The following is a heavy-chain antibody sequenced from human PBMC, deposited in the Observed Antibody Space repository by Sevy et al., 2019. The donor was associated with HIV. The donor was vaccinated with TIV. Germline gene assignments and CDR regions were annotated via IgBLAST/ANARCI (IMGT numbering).Heavy chain of an antibody. CDR1: GYTFTGYY. Sequence: ASVKVSCKASGYTFTGYYLHWVRQAPGQGLEWMEWINPKSGGTNYAPKFQGRVTMTRDTSISTASMELSRLRSDDTAVYYCTRSAAEAKNFYCGGDCYSDYWGQGTLVTVSS. V-gene: IGHV1-2*02. D-gene: IGHD2-21*02. J-gene: IGHJ4*02. CDR2: INPKSGGT. CDR3: TRSAAEAKNFYCGGDCYSDY.